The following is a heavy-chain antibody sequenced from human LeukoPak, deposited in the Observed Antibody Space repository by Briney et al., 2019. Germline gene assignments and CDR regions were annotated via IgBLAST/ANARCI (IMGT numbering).Heavy chain of an antibody. Sequence: GASVKVSCKASGYTFTGYYMHWVRQAPGQGLEWMGWINPDSGGTNYAQKFQGRVTMTRDTSISTAYMELSRLRSDDTAVYYCARDGYCSSTSCYYHYYYYMDVWGKGTTVTVSS. CDR2: INPDSGGT. J-gene: IGHJ6*03. V-gene: IGHV1-2*02. D-gene: IGHD2-2*01. CDR3: ARDGYCSSTSCYYHYYYYMDV. CDR1: GYTFTGYY.